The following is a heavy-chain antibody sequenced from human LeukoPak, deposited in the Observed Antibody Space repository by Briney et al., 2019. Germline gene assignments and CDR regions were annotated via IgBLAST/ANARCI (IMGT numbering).Heavy chain of an antibody. CDR2: IYYSGST. Sequence: PSQTLSLTCTVSGGSISSGDYYWSWIRQPPGKGLEWIGYIYYSGSTYYNPSLKSRVTISVDTSKNQFSLKLSSVTAADTAAYYCARGGDIVVVPAAPHYYGMDVWGKGTTVTVSS. CDR3: ARGGDIVVVPAAPHYYGMDV. D-gene: IGHD2-2*01. CDR1: GGSISSGDYY. J-gene: IGHJ6*04. V-gene: IGHV4-30-4*01.